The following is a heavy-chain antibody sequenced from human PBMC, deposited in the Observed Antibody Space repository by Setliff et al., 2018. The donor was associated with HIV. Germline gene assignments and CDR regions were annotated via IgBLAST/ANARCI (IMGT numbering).Heavy chain of an antibody. CDR2: ISGNAANA. D-gene: IGHD6-19*01. CDR3: AKSASWDLRGWLH. Sequence: GGSLRLSCAASGFSFDTFAMTWVRQAPGKGLEWVSTISGNAANAYYADSVKGRFTISRDNSKNILYLQMNSLRAEDTAMYYCAKSASWDLRGWLHWGQGALVTVSS. V-gene: IGHV3-23*01. J-gene: IGHJ4*02. CDR1: GFSFDTFA.